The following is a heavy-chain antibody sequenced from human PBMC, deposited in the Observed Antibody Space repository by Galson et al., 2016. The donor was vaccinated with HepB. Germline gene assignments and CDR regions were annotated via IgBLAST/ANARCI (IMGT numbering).Heavy chain of an antibody. CDR3: GRNVGP. D-gene: IGHD1-26*01. Sequence: SLRLSCAASGFTFGSFSMNWVRQVPGKRLEWVSYIHSSGSITYYAESVRGRFTISRDDAKSSLYLQMNSLRVEDTAVYYCGRNVGPLGPGPLVTVSS. CDR1: GFTFGSFS. CDR2: IHSSGSIT. V-gene: IGHV3-48*01. J-gene: IGHJ5*02.